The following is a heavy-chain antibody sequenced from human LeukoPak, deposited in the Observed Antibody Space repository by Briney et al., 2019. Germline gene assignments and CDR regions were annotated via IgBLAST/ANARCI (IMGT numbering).Heavy chain of an antibody. CDR2: IYYSGST. CDR3: ARESLQGGQQLVLSAFDI. D-gene: IGHD6-13*01. J-gene: IGHJ3*02. V-gene: IGHV4-59*01. Sequence: PSETLSLTCTVSGGSISSYYWSWIRQPPGKGLEWIGYIYYSGSTNYNPSLKSRVTISVDTSKNQFSLKLSSVTAADTAVYYCARESLQGGQQLVLSAFDIWGQGTMVTVSS. CDR1: GGSISSYY.